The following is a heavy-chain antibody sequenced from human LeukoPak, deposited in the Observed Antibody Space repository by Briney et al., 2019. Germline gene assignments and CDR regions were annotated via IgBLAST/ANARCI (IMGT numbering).Heavy chain of an antibody. J-gene: IGHJ4*02. Sequence: GGSLRLSCAASGFTFSSYSMDWVRQAPGKGLEWVSSISSSSSYIHYADSVKGRFTISRDNAKNSLYLQMNSLRAEDTAVYYCARDPPSYYYDSSGRGYYFDYWGPGTLVTVSS. CDR1: GFTFSSYS. CDR3: ARDPPSYYYDSSGRGYYFDY. CDR2: ISSSSSYI. D-gene: IGHD3-22*01. V-gene: IGHV3-21*01.